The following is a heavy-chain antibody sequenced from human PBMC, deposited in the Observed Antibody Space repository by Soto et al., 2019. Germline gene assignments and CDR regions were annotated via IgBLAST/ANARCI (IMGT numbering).Heavy chain of an antibody. D-gene: IGHD3-10*01. Sequence: EASVKVSCKASGYTFTGYYMHWVRQAPGQGLEWMGWINPNSGGTNYAQKFQGWVTMTRDTSISTAYMELSRLRSDDTAVYYCARAWVHYYYYGMDVWGQGTTVTVSS. CDR1: GYTFTGYY. V-gene: IGHV1-2*04. CDR3: ARAWVHYYYYGMDV. CDR2: INPNSGGT. J-gene: IGHJ6*02.